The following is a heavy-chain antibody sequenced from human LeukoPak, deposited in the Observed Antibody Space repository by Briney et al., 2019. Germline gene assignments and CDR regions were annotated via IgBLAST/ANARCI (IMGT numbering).Heavy chain of an antibody. Sequence: SETLSLTCTVSGGSISSGSYYWSWIRQPAGKGLEWIGRIYTSGSTNYNPSLKSRVTISVDTSKNQFSLKLSSVTAADTAVYYCARHARYCSGGSCYSVRNWFDPWGQGTLVTVSS. V-gene: IGHV4-61*02. J-gene: IGHJ5*02. CDR2: IYTSGST. D-gene: IGHD2-15*01. CDR3: ARHARYCSGGSCYSVRNWFDP. CDR1: GGSISSGSYY.